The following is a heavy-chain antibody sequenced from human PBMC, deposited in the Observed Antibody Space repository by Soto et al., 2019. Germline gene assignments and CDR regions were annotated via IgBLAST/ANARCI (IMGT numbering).Heavy chain of an antibody. V-gene: IGHV1-69*01. Sequence: QVPLAQSGAEVKKPGSSVKVSCKASGGTFSSYAISWVRQAPGQGLEWMGGIIPIFGTANYAQKFQGRVTITADESTSTAYMELSSLRSEDTAVYYCARARTGLIEGGWFDPWGQGTLVTVSS. J-gene: IGHJ5*02. D-gene: IGHD3-16*01. CDR2: IIPIFGTA. CDR3: ARARTGLIEGGWFDP. CDR1: GGTFSSYA.